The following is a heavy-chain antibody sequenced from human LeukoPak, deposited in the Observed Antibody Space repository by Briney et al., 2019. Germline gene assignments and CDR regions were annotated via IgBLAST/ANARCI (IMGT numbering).Heavy chain of an antibody. Sequence: GGSLRLSCAASGFPFSNYWMHWVRQSPGKGLICVARIGHDGSGAGYADSVKGRLTISRDNAKSTLYLQMNSLRAEDTAVYYCARYQQAGYESDYWGQGTLVTVSS. CDR2: IGHDGSGA. CDR3: ARYQQAGYESDY. D-gene: IGHD5-12*01. CDR1: GFPFSNYW. V-gene: IGHV3-74*01. J-gene: IGHJ4*02.